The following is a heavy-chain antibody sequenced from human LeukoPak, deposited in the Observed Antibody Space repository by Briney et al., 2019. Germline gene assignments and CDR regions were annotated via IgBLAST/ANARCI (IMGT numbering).Heavy chain of an antibody. CDR1: GGTFSNVV. D-gene: IGHD3-22*01. Sequence: SVKVSCKASGGTFSNVVISWVRQAPGQGLEWMGGIIAIFGTTNYAQKFQGRVTITADKSARTVYMEMRSLRSEDTAVYYCARDSSGYYAYWYFDLWGRGTLVTVSS. J-gene: IGHJ2*01. CDR3: ARDSSGYYAYWYFDL. V-gene: IGHV1-69*06. CDR2: IIAIFGTT.